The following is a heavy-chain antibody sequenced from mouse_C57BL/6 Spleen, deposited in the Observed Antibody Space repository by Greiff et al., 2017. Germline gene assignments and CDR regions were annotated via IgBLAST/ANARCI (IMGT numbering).Heavy chain of an antibody. CDR2: ISDGGSYT. J-gene: IGHJ4*01. D-gene: IGHD2-4*01. CDR1: GFTFSSYS. Sequence: EVKLVESGGGLVKPGGSLKLSCAASGFTFSSYSMSWVRQTPEKRLEWVATISDGGSYTYYPDNVKGRFTISRDNAKNNLYLQMSHLKSEDTAMYYCARGGDYDEVYYAMDYWGQGTSVTVSS. V-gene: IGHV5-4*03. CDR3: ARGGDYDEVYYAMDY.